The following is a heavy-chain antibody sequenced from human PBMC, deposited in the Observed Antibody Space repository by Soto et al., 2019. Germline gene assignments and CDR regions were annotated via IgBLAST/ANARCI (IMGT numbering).Heavy chain of an antibody. CDR3: ARAPLYYENSGLLDPYYGMDV. D-gene: IGHD3-22*01. J-gene: IGHJ6*02. V-gene: IGHV4-59*01. CDR1: GDSITSYY. Sequence: PSETLSLTCSVSGDSITSYYWSWIRQPPGKGLEWIAYIYYTGSTNYNPSLKSRVTLSVDTSENQFSLKLTSVTAADTAVYYCARAPLYYENSGLLDPYYGMDVWGQGTTVTVSS. CDR2: IYYTGST.